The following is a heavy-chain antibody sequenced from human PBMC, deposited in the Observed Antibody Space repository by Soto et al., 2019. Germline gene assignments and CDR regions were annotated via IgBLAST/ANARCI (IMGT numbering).Heavy chain of an antibody. D-gene: IGHD6-13*01. V-gene: IGHV1-18*04. Sequence: VASVKVSCKASGYTFTSYGISWVRQAPGQGLEWMGWISAYNGNTNYAQKLQGRVTMTTDTSTSTAYMELRSLRSDDTAVYYCARAGQQLVWGGYYYYGMDVWGQGTTVTVS. CDR2: ISAYNGNT. CDR1: GYTFTSYG. CDR3: ARAGQQLVWGGYYYYGMDV. J-gene: IGHJ6*02.